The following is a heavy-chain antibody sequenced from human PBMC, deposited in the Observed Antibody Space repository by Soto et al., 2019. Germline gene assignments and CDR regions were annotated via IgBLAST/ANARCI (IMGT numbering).Heavy chain of an antibody. CDR1: GFTFRSYA. J-gene: IGHJ4*02. CDR3: ARRGYSGYELDY. D-gene: IGHD5-12*01. CDR2: ISSNGGST. Sequence: EVQLVESGGGLVQPGGSLRLSCAASGFTFRSYAMHWVRQAPGKGLEYVSDISSNGGSTYYANAVKGRFTISRDNSKNTLYHQMGSLRAEDMAVYYCARRGYSGYELDYWGQGTLVTVSS. V-gene: IGHV3-64*01.